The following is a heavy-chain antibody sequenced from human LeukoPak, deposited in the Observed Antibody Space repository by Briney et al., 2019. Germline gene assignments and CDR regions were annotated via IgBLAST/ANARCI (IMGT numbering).Heavy chain of an antibody. V-gene: IGHV3-30*18. Sequence: QPGRSLRLSCAASGFTFSSYGMHWVRQAPGKGLEWVAVTSYDGSNKYYADSVKGRFTISRDNSKNTLYLQMNSLRAEDTAVYYCAKDGGYSSGWFFDYWGQGTLVTVSS. CDR3: AKDGGYSSGWFFDY. CDR2: TSYDGSNK. D-gene: IGHD6-19*01. CDR1: GFTFSSYG. J-gene: IGHJ4*02.